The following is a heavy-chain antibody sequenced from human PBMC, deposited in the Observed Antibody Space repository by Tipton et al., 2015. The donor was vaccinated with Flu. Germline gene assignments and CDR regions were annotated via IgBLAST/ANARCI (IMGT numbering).Heavy chain of an antibody. CDR2: IRYDGSNK. CDR3: ATDPNDYSNYPYYFDY. Sequence: SLRLSCAVSGFTFRTFGMHWVRQAPGKGLNWVASIRYDGSNKYYADSVKGRFTTSRDNSKNTLYLQMNTLRPEDTAMYYCATDPNDYSNYPYYFDYWGQGTLVTVSS. D-gene: IGHD4-11*01. J-gene: IGHJ4*02. CDR1: GFTFRTFG. V-gene: IGHV3-30*02.